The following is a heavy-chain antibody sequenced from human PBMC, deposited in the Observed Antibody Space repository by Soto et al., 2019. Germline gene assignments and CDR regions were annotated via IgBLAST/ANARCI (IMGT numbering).Heavy chain of an antibody. CDR3: ARAGPQGLPAAGYYFDY. Sequence: QVQLQESGPGLVKPSGTLSLTCAVSGGSISSSNWWSWVRQPPGKGLGWSGEIYHSGSTNYNPSLKSRVTISVDKSKNQFSLKLSSVTAADTAVYYCARAGPQGLPAAGYYFDYWGQGTLVTVSS. D-gene: IGHD6-13*01. J-gene: IGHJ4*02. CDR1: GGSISSSNW. V-gene: IGHV4-4*02. CDR2: IYHSGST.